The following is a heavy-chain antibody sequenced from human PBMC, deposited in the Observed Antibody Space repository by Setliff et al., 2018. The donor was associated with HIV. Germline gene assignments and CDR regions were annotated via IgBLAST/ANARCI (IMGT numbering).Heavy chain of an antibody. V-gene: IGHV3-30-3*01. CDR1: GFTFSNYA. Sequence: PGGSLRLSCAASGFTFSNYAMHWVRQAPGKGLEWVAVISYDGVNAYYAESVEGRFTASRDNSKNTLFLQMNSLRLEDTAVYYCAREGGSPRYFDYWGQGTLVTVSS. CDR2: ISYDGVNA. D-gene: IGHD3-10*01. J-gene: IGHJ4*02. CDR3: AREGGSPRYFDY.